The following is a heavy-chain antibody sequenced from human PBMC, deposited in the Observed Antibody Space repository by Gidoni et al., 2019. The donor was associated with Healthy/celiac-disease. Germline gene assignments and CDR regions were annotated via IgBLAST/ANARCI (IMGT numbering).Heavy chain of an antibody. D-gene: IGHD1-26*01. J-gene: IGHJ4*02. Sequence: QVQLVQSGAEVKKPGSSVKVSCKASGGTFSSYAISWVRQAPGQGLEWMGGIIPIFGTANYAQKFQGRVTITADESTSTAYMELSSLRSEDTAVYYCARVRRLRATTYFDYWGQGTLVTVSS. CDR3: ARVRRLRATTYFDY. V-gene: IGHV1-69*01. CDR2: IIPIFGTA. CDR1: GGTFSSYA.